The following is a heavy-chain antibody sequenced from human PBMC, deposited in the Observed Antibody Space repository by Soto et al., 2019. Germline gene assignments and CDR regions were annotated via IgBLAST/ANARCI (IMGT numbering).Heavy chain of an antibody. CDR1: GYTFTSYG. J-gene: IGHJ2*01. D-gene: IGHD6-13*01. V-gene: IGHV1-18*01. Sequence: QVQLVQSGAEVKKPGASVKVSCKASGYTFTSYGISWVRQAPGQGLEWMGWISAYNGNTNYAQKLQGRVTMTTDTPTRTAYMERRSRRSDDTPVYYCAREKGKDIAAAGRSWYFDLWGRGTLFTVSS. CDR2: ISAYNGNT. CDR3: AREKGKDIAAAGRSWYFDL.